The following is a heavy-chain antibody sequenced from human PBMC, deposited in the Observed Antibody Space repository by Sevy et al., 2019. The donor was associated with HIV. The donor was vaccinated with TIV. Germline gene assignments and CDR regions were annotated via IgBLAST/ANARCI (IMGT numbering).Heavy chain of an antibody. CDR1: GFTFSGYA. D-gene: IGHD6-19*01. CDR2: ISFDGSNK. J-gene: IGHJ4*02. CDR3: TRGRGGVVAGTRYFDY. Sequence: GGSLRLSCAASGFTFSGYAMHWVRQAPGKGLEWVAVISFDGSNKYYADSVKGRFTISRDNSKNTLYLQMNSLRVEDTAVYYWTRGRGGVVAGTRYFDYWGQGTLVTVSS. V-gene: IGHV3-30-3*01.